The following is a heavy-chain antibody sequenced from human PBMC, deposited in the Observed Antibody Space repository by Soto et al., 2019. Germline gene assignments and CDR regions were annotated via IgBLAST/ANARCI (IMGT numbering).Heavy chain of an antibody. Sequence: SETLSLTCTVSGGSISSYYWSWIRQPPGKGLEWIGYIHYSGSTNYNPSLKSRVTISVDTSKNQFSLKLSSVTAADTAVYYCAREQSSGPPRHWGQGTLVTVSS. CDR2: IHYSGST. D-gene: IGHD5-12*01. CDR3: AREQSSGPPRH. CDR1: GGSISSYY. V-gene: IGHV4-59*01. J-gene: IGHJ4*02.